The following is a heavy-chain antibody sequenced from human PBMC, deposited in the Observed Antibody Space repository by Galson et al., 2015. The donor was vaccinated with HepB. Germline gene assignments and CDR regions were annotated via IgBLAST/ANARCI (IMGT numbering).Heavy chain of an antibody. CDR1: GFTFSSYA. Sequence: SLRLSCAVSGFTFSSYAMSWVRQAPGKGLEWVSAIGGSGGSTYYADSVKGRFTISRDNSKNTLYLQMNSLRAEDTAVYYCAKVDSWYYDSSGYLAREDAFDIWGQGTMVTVSS. J-gene: IGHJ3*02. V-gene: IGHV3-23*01. CDR2: IGGSGGST. CDR3: AKVDSWYYDSSGYLAREDAFDI. D-gene: IGHD3-22*01.